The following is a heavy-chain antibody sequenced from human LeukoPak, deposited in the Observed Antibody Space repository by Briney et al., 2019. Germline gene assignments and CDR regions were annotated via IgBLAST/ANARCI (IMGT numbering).Heavy chain of an antibody. Sequence: GGSLRLSCAASGFTFSSYAMSWVRQAPGKGLEWVSAISGSGGSTYYAASVKGRFTISRDNSKNTLYLQMNSLRAEDTAVYYCAKGTILTGYYTGGFDYWGQGTLVTVSS. CDR1: GFTFSSYA. J-gene: IGHJ4*02. V-gene: IGHV3-23*01. CDR2: ISGSGGST. D-gene: IGHD3-9*01. CDR3: AKGTILTGYYTGGFDY.